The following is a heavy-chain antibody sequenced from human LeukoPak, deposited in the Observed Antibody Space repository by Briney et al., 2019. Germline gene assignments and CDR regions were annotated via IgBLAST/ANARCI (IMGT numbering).Heavy chain of an antibody. J-gene: IGHJ6*03. V-gene: IGHV3-49*03. D-gene: IGHD1-26*01. CDR3: TRVGMVAAYYYYYYMDV. Sequence: GGSLRLSCTASGFTFGDYAMSWFRQAPGKGLEWVGFIRSKAYGGTTEYAASVKGRFTISRDDSKSIAYLQMNSLKTEDTAVYYCTRVGMVAAYYYYYYMDVWGKGTTVTVSS. CDR1: GFTFGDYA. CDR2: IRSKAYGGTT.